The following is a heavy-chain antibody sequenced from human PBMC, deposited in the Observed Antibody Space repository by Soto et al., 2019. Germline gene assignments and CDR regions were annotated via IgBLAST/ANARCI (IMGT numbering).Heavy chain of an antibody. V-gene: IGHV3-23*01. CDR2: ISGGGGST. CDR3: AKTETFNGYYNAFDY. Sequence: RLSCAASGFSFAGYALTWVRLAPGKGLEWVASISGGGGSTYYTDSVKGRFSISSDNSNRVVYLQMGSLTAGDTAVYYCAKTETFNGYYNAFDYWGQGTRVTVSS. D-gene: IGHD3-9*01. CDR1: GFSFAGYA. J-gene: IGHJ4*02.